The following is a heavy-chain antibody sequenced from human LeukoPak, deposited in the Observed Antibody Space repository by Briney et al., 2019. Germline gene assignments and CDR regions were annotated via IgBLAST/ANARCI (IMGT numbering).Heavy chain of an antibody. Sequence: GGSLRLSCTASGFSFSGHWMHWVRQAPGKGLEWVSYISSSSSTIYYADSVKGRFTISRDNAKNSLYLQMNSLRAEDTAVYYCARIQLWRPFDYWGQGTLVTVSS. CDR1: GFSFSGHW. CDR3: ARIQLWRPFDY. V-gene: IGHV3-48*01. CDR2: ISSSSSTI. D-gene: IGHD5-18*01. J-gene: IGHJ4*02.